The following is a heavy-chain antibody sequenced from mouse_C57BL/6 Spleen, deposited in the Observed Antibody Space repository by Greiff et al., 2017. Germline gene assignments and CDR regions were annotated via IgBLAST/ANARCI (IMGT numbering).Heavy chain of an antibody. CDR3: ARSGYSDYYAMDY. V-gene: IGHV1-72*01. Sequence: QVQLQQPGAELVKPGASVKLSCKASGYTFTSYWMHWVKQRPGRGLEWIGMIDLNSGGTKYNEKFKSKATLTVDKPSSTAYMQLSSLTSEDSAVYYCARSGYSDYYAMDYWGQGTSVTVSS. D-gene: IGHD2-13*01. J-gene: IGHJ4*01. CDR1: GYTFTSYW. CDR2: IDLNSGGT.